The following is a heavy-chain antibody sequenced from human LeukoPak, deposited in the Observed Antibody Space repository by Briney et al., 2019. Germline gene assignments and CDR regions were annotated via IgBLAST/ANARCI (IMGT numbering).Heavy chain of an antibody. CDR3: ARWDTAMVKVDY. CDR1: GFTFSSYS. J-gene: IGHJ4*02. D-gene: IGHD5-18*01. Sequence: GGSPRLSCAASGFTFSSYSMNWVRQAPGKGLEWVSSISSSSSYIYYADSVKGRFTISRDNAKNSLYLQMNSLRAEDTAVYYCARWDTAMVKVDYWGQGTLVTVSS. CDR2: ISSSSSYI. V-gene: IGHV3-21*01.